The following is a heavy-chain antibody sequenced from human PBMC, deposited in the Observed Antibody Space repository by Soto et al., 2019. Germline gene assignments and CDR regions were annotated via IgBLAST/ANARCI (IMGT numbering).Heavy chain of an antibody. D-gene: IGHD4-17*01. CDR2: IYYSGST. CDR1: GGSISSGGYY. CDR3: ARSLADDYGDYDWAFDI. V-gene: IGHV4-31*03. J-gene: IGHJ3*02. Sequence: QVQLQESGPGLVKPSQTLSLTCTVSGGSISSGGYYWSWIRQHPGKGLEWIGYIYYSGSTYYNPSLKSRVTMSVDKSKKQFSLKLSSVTAADTAVYYCARSLADDYGDYDWAFDIWGQGTMVTVSS.